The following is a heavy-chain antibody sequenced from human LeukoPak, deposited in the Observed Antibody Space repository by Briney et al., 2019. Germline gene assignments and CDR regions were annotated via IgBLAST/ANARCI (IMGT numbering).Heavy chain of an antibody. CDR3: ARSSPLGYLTFDY. D-gene: IGHD5-18*01. CDR2: INHSGST. Sequence: PSETLSLTCAVYGGSFSGYYWSWIRQPPGKGLEWIGEINHSGSTNYNPSLKSRVTISVDTSKNQFSLKLSSVTAADTAVYYCARSSPLGYLTFDYWGQGTLVTVSS. CDR1: GGSFSGYY. V-gene: IGHV4-34*01. J-gene: IGHJ4*02.